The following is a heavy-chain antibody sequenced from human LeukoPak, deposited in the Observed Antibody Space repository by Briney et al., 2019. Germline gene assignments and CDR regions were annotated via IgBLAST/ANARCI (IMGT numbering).Heavy chain of an antibody. Sequence: GGSLRLSCAASGFTFSSYDMHWVRHATGKGLEWVSAIGTAGDTYYPGSVKGRFTISRENAKNSLYLHMNSLRAGDTAVYYCARAPRRHYDSSGYYPLDYWGQGTLVTVSS. J-gene: IGHJ4*02. V-gene: IGHV3-13*01. CDR3: ARAPRRHYDSSGYYPLDY. CDR2: IGTAGDT. CDR1: GFTFSSYD. D-gene: IGHD3-22*01.